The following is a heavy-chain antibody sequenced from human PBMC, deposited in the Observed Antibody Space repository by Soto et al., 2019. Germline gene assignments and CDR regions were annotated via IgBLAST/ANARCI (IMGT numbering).Heavy chain of an antibody. CDR2: IKQDGSEK. CDR3: ARSSYSGSSRGAFDI. J-gene: IGHJ3*02. CDR1: GFTFSSYW. Sequence: GGSLRLSCAASGFTFSSYWMSWVRQAPGKGLEWVANIKQDGSEKYYVDTVKGRFTISRDNAKNSLYLQMNSLRAEDTAVYYCARSSYSGSSRGAFDIWGQGTMVTVS. D-gene: IGHD1-26*01. V-gene: IGHV3-7*01.